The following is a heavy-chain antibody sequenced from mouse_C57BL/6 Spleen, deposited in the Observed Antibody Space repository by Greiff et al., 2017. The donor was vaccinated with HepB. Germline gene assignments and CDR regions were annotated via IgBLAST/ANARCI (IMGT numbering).Heavy chain of an antibody. D-gene: IGHD2-3*01. Sequence: QVQLQQPGAELVKPGASVKMSCKASGYTFTSYWITWVKQRPGQGLEWIGDIYPCSGNTNYNEKFKSKATLTVDTPSSTAYMQLSSLTSEYSAVSSCACYDCFYFDYWGPGTTLTASS. CDR2: IYPCSGNT. CDR1: GYTFTSYW. V-gene: IGHV1-55*01. CDR3: ACYDCFYFDY. J-gene: IGHJ2*01.